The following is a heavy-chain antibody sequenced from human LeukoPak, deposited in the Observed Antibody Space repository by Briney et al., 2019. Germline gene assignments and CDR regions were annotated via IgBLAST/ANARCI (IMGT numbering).Heavy chain of an antibody. CDR1: GGSISSYY. V-gene: IGHV4-4*07. D-gene: IGHD4-23*01. J-gene: IGHJ4*02. CDR3: ARDDYGGNFFEN. Sequence: SETLSLTCIVSGGSISSYYWSWIRQPAGKGLEWIGRISSTGSTNYNPSLKSRVTMSVDTSKNQFSLKLSSVTAADTAAYYCARDDYGGNFFENWGQGTLVTVSS. CDR2: ISSTGST.